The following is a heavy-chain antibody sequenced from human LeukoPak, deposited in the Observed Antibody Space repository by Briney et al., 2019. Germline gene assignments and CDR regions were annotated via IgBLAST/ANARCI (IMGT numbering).Heavy chain of an antibody. V-gene: IGHV1-69*04. CDR3: ASPLPRNNYYYYGMDV. Sequence: GSSVTVSCKASGGTFSSYAISWVRQAPGQGLEWMGRIIPILGIANYAQKFQGRVTITADKSTSTAYMELSSLRSEDTAVYYCASPLPRNNYYYYGMDVWGQGTTVTVSS. CDR2: IIPILGIA. CDR1: GGTFSSYA. J-gene: IGHJ6*02.